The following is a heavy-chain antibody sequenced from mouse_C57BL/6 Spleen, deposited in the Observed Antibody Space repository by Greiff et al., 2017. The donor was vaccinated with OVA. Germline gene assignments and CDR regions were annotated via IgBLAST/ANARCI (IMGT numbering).Heavy chain of an antibody. CDR1: GYAFSSSW. Sequence: QVHVKQSGPELVKPGASVKISCKASGYAFSSSWMNWVKQRPGKGLEWIGRIYPGDGDTNYNGKFKGKATLTADKSSSPAYMQLSSLTSEDSAVYFCATYYSNFYARDDWGQGTSVTVSS. CDR3: ATYYSNFYARDD. V-gene: IGHV1-82*01. J-gene: IGHJ4*01. CDR2: IYPGDGDT. D-gene: IGHD2-5*01.